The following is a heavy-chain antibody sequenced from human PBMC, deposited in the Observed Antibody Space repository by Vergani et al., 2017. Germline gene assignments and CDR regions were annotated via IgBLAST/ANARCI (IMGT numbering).Heavy chain of an antibody. D-gene: IGHD3-10*01. CDR1: GYRFTDYW. CDR2: IYPGDADT. Sequence: EVQLVQSGAEVKKPGESLKISCKGSGYRFTDYWIGWVRQMPGKGLEWMGIIYPGDADTRYSPSFEGQVTISADTSTSTAYVQWPSLKASDTAVYFCARLPRGLRGMSLEYWGQGTLVTVSS. V-gene: IGHV5-51*01. CDR3: ARLPRGLRGMSLEY. J-gene: IGHJ4*02.